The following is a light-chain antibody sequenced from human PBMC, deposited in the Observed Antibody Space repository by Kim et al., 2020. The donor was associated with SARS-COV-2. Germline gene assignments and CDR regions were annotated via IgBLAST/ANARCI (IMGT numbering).Light chain of an antibody. V-gene: IGLV3-19*01. CDR1: SLTTYY. J-gene: IGLJ3*02. CDR3: NSRDSSGNHLV. Sequence: SSELTQDPAVSVALGQTVRITCQGDSLTTYYASWYQQKPGQAPVLVMYGKNNRPLGIPDRFSGSSSRNTASLTITGAQAEDEGDYYCNSRDSSGNHLVFGGGTKLTVL. CDR2: GKN.